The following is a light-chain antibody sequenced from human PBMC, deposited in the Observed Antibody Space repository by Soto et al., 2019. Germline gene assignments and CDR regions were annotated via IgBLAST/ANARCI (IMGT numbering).Light chain of an antibody. V-gene: IGKV3-20*01. Sequence: EIVLTQSPGTLSLSPGERATLSCRASQSVSSNYLAWYQQKPGQAPSLLVYGASSRATGIPDRFSGSGSGTDFTLTISRLDPEEFAVYYCQQYCTSPYTFGQGTKVEIK. CDR3: QQYCTSPYT. J-gene: IGKJ2*01. CDR1: QSVSSNY. CDR2: GAS.